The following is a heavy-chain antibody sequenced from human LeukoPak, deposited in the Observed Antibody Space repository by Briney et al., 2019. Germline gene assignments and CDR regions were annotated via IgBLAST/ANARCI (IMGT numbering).Heavy chain of an antibody. J-gene: IGHJ4*02. V-gene: IGHV4-39*01. CDR1: GGSISSSSYY. Sequence: SETLSLTCTVSGGSISSSSYYWGWIRQPPGKGLEWIGSIYYSGSTYYNPSLKSRVTISVDTSKNQFSLKLSSVTAADTAVYYCARHDVRYFDWLLSFYDYWGQGTLVTVSS. CDR3: ARHDVRYFDWLLSFYDY. CDR2: IYYSGST. D-gene: IGHD3-9*01.